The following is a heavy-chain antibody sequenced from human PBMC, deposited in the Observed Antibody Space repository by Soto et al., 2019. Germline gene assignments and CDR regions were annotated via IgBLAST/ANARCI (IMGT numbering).Heavy chain of an antibody. V-gene: IGHV1-18*01. CDR3: AREYDILTGYYRSDAFDI. D-gene: IGHD3-9*01. CDR2: ISAYNGNT. CDR1: GYTFTSYG. Sequence: ASVKVSCKASGYTFTSYGISWVRQAPGQGLEWMGWISAYNGNTNYAQKLQGRVTMTTDTSTSTAYMELRSLRSDVTAVYYCAREYDILTGYYRSDAFDIWGQGTMVTVSS. J-gene: IGHJ3*02.